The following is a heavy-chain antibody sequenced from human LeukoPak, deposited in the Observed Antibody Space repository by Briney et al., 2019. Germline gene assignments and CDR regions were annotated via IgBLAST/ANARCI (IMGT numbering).Heavy chain of an antibody. CDR1: GFTFSNYA. J-gene: IGHJ5*02. CDR2: FSPSGGGT. CDR3: ASRGDWFDP. Sequence: PGGSLRLSCAASGFTFSNYAMSWVRQAPGKGLEWVSAFSPSGGGTYYADSVKGRFTISRDNSKNTLYLQMNSLRAEDTAVYYCASRGDWFDPWGQGTLVTVPS. V-gene: IGHV3-23*01. D-gene: IGHD3-16*01.